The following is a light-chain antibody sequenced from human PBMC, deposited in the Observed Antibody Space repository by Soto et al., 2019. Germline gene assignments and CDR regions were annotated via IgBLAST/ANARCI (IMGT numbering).Light chain of an antibody. Sequence: QSALTQPSSVSGSPGQSITISCTGTSGDIGSYNRVSWYQQHPGKAPKLIIYEVTDRPSGVSNRFSGSKSDNTASLSISGLQAEDEAEYYCSSYTNINTGACVFGTGTKLTVL. CDR2: EVT. J-gene: IGLJ1*01. CDR3: SSYTNINTGACV. CDR1: SGDIGSYNR. V-gene: IGLV2-14*01.